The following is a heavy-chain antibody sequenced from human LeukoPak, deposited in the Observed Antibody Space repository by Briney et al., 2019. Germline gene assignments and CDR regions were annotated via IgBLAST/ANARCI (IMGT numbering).Heavy chain of an antibody. CDR3: ARDWRWSYYDSSGYYRPAPLGY. J-gene: IGHJ4*02. CDR2: INPNSGGT. Sequence: ASVKVSCKASGYTFTGYYMHWVRQAPGQGLEWMGWINPNSGGTNYAQKFQGRVTMTRDTSISTAYMELSRLRSDDTAVYYCARDWRWSYYDSSGYYRPAPLGYWGQGTLVTVSS. V-gene: IGHV1-2*02. CDR1: GYTFTGYY. D-gene: IGHD3-22*01.